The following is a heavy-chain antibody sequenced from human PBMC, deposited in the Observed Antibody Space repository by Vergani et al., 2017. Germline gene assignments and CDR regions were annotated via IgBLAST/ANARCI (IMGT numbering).Heavy chain of an antibody. V-gene: IGHV4-59*01. CDR2: IYYSGST. CDR3: ARVGASPLYDYYYMDV. J-gene: IGHJ6*03. CDR1: GGSISSYY. Sequence: QVQLQESGPGLVKPSETLSLTCTVSGGSISSYYWSWIRQPPGTGLEWIGYIYYSGSTNYNPSLKSRVTISVDTSKNQFSLKLSSVTAADTAEYYCARVGASPLYDYYYMDVWGKGTTVTVSS. D-gene: IGHD1-26*01.